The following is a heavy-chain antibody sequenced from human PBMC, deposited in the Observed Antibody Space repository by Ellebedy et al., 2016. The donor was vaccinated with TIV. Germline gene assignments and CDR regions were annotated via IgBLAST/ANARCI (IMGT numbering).Heavy chain of an antibody. CDR2: INSDGSST. Sequence: GESLKISCAASGFTFSSDWMHWVRQAPGKGLVWVSRINSDGSSTSYADSVKGRFTISRDNAKNTLYLQMNSLRAEDTAVYYCARDLSATGFDYWGQGTLVTVSS. J-gene: IGHJ4*02. V-gene: IGHV3-74*01. CDR1: GFTFSSDW. D-gene: IGHD5-12*01. CDR3: ARDLSATGFDY.